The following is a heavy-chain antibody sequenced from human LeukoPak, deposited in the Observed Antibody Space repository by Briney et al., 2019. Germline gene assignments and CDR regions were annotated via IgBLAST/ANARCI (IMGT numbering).Heavy chain of an antibody. V-gene: IGHV4-61*02. CDR3: TRLDYYLYYMDV. Sequence: SQTLSLTCTVSGGSFSSGTYYCPWIRQPAGKGLEWIGRIYTSASTNYNPSLKSRVTKSVDTSKNQFSLTLYSVTAADTAVYYCTRLDYYLYYMDVWGKGSTVTVSS. CDR2: IYTSAST. CDR1: GGSFSSGTYY. J-gene: IGHJ6*03.